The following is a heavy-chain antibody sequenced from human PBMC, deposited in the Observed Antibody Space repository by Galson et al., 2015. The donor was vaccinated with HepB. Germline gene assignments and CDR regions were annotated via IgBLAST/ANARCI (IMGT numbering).Heavy chain of an antibody. J-gene: IGHJ4*02. V-gene: IGHV3-11*01. CDR1: GFTFSDYY. Sequence: SLRLSCAASGFTFSDYYMSWIRQAPGKGLEWVSYISSSGSTIYYADSVKGRFTISRDNAKNSLYLQMNSLRAEDTAVYYCARMGSGYCNSTSCYAGGFWGQGTLVTVSS. CDR2: ISSSGSTI. D-gene: IGHD2-2*01. CDR3: ARMGSGYCNSTSCYAGGF.